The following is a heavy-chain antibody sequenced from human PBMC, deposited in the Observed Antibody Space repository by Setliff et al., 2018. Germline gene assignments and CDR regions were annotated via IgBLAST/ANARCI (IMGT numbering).Heavy chain of an antibody. D-gene: IGHD3-3*01. Sequence: ASVKVSCKASGYTLSKYYMHWVRQAPGQGLERMGIINPSGGLTKYAQKFQGRVTMTSDTSTNTVYLEVSSLRSEDTAVYFCARDRFYNSWSGTSITAPHDAFDIWGQGTMVTVSS. CDR1: GYTLSKYY. J-gene: IGHJ3*02. CDR2: INPSGGLT. V-gene: IGHV1-46*03. CDR3: ARDRFYNSWSGTSITAPHDAFDI.